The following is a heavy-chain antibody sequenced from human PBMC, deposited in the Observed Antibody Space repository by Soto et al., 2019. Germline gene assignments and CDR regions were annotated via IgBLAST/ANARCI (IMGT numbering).Heavy chain of an antibody. CDR1: GFTFINYA. CDR2: ISGGGDRT. CDR3: ARKVLGSTSRPDWWYFDL. J-gene: IGHJ2*01. D-gene: IGHD2-2*01. V-gene: IGHV3-23*01. Sequence: EVQLLESGGGLVQPGGSLRLSCVGSGFTFINYAMNWVRQTPGKGLEWVSTISGGGDRTFDADTVKGRFTISRDNSKNTVNLHMNSLSADDTAVYYCARKVLGSTSRPDWWYFDLWGRGTLVTVSS.